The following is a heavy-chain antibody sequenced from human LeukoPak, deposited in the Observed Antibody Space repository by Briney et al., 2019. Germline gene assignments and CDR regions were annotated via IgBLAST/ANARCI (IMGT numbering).Heavy chain of an antibody. Sequence: SATLSLTCTVSGGSISSYYWSGIRQPPGKGLERIGYSYYSGSTNYNPSLKSRVTISVDTSKNQFSPKLSSVTAADTAVYYCARGEVYGDYGPGSWFDPWGQGTLVTVSS. D-gene: IGHD4-17*01. CDR2: SYYSGST. V-gene: IGHV4-59*01. J-gene: IGHJ5*02. CDR3: ARGEVYGDYGPGSWFDP. CDR1: GGSISSYY.